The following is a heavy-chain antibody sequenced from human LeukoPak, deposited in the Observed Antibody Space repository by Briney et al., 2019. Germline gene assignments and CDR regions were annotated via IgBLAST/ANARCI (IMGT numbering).Heavy chain of an antibody. CDR3: ARENSDYYGMDV. J-gene: IGHJ6*02. Sequence: SETLSLTCTISGGSFSSGGHYWSWIRQHPGRGLEWIGFIYYTGSAYYNPSLKSRVTVSVDTSKNQFSLKLNSATAADTAVYYCARENSDYYGMDVWGQGTTVTVSS. CDR2: IYYTGSA. CDR1: GGSFSSGGHY. D-gene: IGHD4-23*01. V-gene: IGHV4-31*03.